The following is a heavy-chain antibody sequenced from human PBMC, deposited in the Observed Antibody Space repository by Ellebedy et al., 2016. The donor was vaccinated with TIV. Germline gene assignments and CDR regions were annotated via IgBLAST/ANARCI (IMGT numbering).Heavy chain of an antibody. CDR1: GFSFRSYW. V-gene: IGHV3-7*01. D-gene: IGHD4-17*01. J-gene: IGHJ5*02. CDR3: ARRGSYGDYAVQVNSWFDT. CDR2: IYQDGSDQ. Sequence: PGGSLRLSCAASGFSFRSYWMSWVRQAPGKGLEWVANIYQDGSDQYYVDSVKGRFTISRDNANKSLFLQMNSLRVEDTAVYYCARRGSYGDYAVQVNSWFDTWGQGTLVTVPS.